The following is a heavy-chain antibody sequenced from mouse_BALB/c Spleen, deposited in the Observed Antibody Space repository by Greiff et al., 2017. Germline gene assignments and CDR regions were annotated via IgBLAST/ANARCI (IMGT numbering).Heavy chain of an antibody. CDR3: ARDWGSDGYYTWFAY. V-gene: IGHV2-6-7*01. D-gene: IGHD2-3*01. CDR2: IWGDGST. CDR1: GFSLTGYG. J-gene: IGHJ3*01. Sequence: QVQLQQSGPGLVAPSQSLSITCTVSGFSLTGYGVNWVRQPPGKGLEWLGMIWGDGSTDYNSALKSRLSISKDNSKSQVFLKMNSLQTDDTARYYCARDWGSDGYYTWFAYWGQGTLVTVSA.